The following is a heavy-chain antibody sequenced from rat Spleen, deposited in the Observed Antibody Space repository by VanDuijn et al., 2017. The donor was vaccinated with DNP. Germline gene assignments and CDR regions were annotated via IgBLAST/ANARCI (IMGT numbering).Heavy chain of an antibody. Sequence: EVRLVESGGGLVQPGRSLKLSCAASEFTFSDYNMAWIRQAPKKGLEWVATILHDGSRTYYADSVKGRFTISRDDAKSGLYLQMNSLKSEDTATYYCTTTWELYWGQGVMVTVSS. CDR3: TTTWELY. V-gene: IGHV5S10*01. CDR2: ILHDGSRT. CDR1: EFTFSDYN. D-gene: IGHD5-1*01. J-gene: IGHJ2*01.